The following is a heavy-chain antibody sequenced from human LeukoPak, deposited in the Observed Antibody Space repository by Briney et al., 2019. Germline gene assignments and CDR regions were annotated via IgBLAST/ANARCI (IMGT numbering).Heavy chain of an antibody. V-gene: IGHV3-66*01. D-gene: IGHD3-10*02. CDR1: GLSVDGNY. Sequence: PGGSLRLSCAASGLSVDGNYMTWVRQAPGKGLEWVSVIFSGDTIYYADSVKGRFSISRDNFKNSLYLQMNSLRAEDTAVYYCAELGITMVGGVWGKGTTVTISS. J-gene: IGHJ6*04. CDR3: AELGITMVGGV. CDR2: IFSGDTI.